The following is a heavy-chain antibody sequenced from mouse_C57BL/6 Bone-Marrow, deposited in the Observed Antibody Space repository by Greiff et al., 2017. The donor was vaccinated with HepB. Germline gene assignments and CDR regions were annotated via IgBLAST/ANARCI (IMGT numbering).Heavy chain of an antibody. Sequence: QVQLQQPGPELVKPGASVKISCKASGYAFSSSWMNWVKQRPGKGLEWIGRIYPADGYTNYNGKFKGKATLTGDKSSSTAYMQLSSLTSEDSAVYFCARAGGYYGYIDVWGKGTTVTVSS. CDR2: IYPADGYT. CDR3: ARAGGYYGYIDV. J-gene: IGHJ1*03. CDR1: GYAFSSSW. V-gene: IGHV1-82*01. D-gene: IGHD2-13*01.